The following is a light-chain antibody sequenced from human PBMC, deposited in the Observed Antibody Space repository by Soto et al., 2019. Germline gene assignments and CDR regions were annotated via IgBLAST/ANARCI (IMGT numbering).Light chain of an antibody. CDR2: GNS. CDR3: PSYDSSLSYV. CDR1: SSNIGAGYD. V-gene: IGLV1-40*01. J-gene: IGLJ3*02. Sequence: QSVLTQPPSVSGAPGQRVTISCTGSSSNIGAGYDVHWYQQLPGTAPKLLIYGNSNRPSGVPDRFSGSKSGTSASLAITGLQAEDEADYYCPSYDSSLSYVFGGGTKVTVL.